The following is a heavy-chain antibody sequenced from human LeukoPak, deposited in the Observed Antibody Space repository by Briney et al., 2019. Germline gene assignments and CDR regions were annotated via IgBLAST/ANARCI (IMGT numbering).Heavy chain of an antibody. J-gene: IGHJ4*02. CDR1: GFTFSSYW. CDR3: ARDCGFHTFDY. D-gene: IGHD2-21*01. V-gene: IGHV3-7*05. CDR2: IKEDGSEK. Sequence: GGSLGLSCAASGFTFSSYWMTWVRRAPGKGLEYVANIKEDGSEKYYVDSVKGRFTISRDNAKNSLYLQMSSLRADDTAVYYCARDCGFHTFDYWGQGTLVTVSS.